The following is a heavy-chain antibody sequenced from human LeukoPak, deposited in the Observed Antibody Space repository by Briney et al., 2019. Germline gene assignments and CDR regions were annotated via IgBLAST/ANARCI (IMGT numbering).Heavy chain of an antibody. CDR2: ISAYNGNT. CDR1: GYTFTSYT. CDR3: ARVISSGWYVNEIDY. V-gene: IGHV1-18*01. J-gene: IGHJ4*02. D-gene: IGHD6-19*01. Sequence: GASVKVSCKASGYTFTSYTMHWVRQAPGQGLEWMGWISAYNGNTNYAQKLQGRVTMTTDTSTSTAYMELRSLRSDDTAVYYCARVISSGWYVNEIDYWGQGTLVTVSS.